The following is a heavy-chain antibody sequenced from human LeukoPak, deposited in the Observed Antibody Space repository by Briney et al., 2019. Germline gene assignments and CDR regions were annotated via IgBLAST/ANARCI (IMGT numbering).Heavy chain of an antibody. J-gene: IGHJ4*02. CDR1: GFTFSTYA. D-gene: IGHD3-22*01. CDR2: ISNSGGST. CDR3: TTYYYDSSGYYYPYYFDY. V-gene: IGHV3-23*01. Sequence: GGSLRLSCAASGFTFSTYAMSWFRQAPGKGLEWVSSISNSGGSTYYADSVKGRFTISRDNSKNTLVLQMNSLRAEDTAVYYCTTYYYDSSGYYYPYYFDYWGQGTLVTVSS.